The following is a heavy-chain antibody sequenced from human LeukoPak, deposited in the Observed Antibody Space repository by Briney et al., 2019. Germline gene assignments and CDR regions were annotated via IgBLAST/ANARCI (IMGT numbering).Heavy chain of an antibody. CDR2: IYWNDDK. CDR3: ALGSTVITSWDY. CDR1: GVSLSTNGVG. V-gene: IGHV2-5*01. D-gene: IGHD4-23*01. Sequence: ESGPTLVKPTQTLTLTCTFSGVSLSTNGVGVGWIRQPPGKALEWLALIYWNDDKRYRPSLKSRLSITKDTSKNQVVLTMTKMDPVDTATYYCALGSTVITSWDYWGQGTLVTVSS. J-gene: IGHJ4*02.